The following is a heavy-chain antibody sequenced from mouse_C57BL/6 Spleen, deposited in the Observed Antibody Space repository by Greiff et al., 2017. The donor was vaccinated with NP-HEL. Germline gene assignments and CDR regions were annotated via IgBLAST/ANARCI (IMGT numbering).Heavy chain of an antibody. V-gene: IGHV1-64*01. CDR1: GYTFTSYW. CDR3: ARHSAYGTSDY. J-gene: IGHJ2*01. CDR2: IHPNSGST. D-gene: IGHD1-1*01. Sequence: QVQLQQPGAELVKPGASVKLSCKASGYTFTSYWMHWVKQRPGQGLEWIGMIHPNSGSTNYNEKFKSKATLTVDKSSSTAYMQLSSLTSEDSAVYDCARHSAYGTSDYWGQGTTLTVSS.